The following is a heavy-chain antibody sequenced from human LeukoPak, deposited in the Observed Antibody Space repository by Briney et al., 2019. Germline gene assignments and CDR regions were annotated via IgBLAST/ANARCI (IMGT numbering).Heavy chain of an antibody. CDR3: ARSGLERFFDY. CDR2: IYYSGST. Sequence: SETLSLTCTVSGGSISSSSYYWGWIRQPPGKGLEWIGSIYYSGSTYYNPSLKSRVTISVDTSKNQFSLKLSSVTAADTAVYYCARSGLERFFDYWGQGTLVTVSS. CDR1: GGSISSSSYY. J-gene: IGHJ4*02. V-gene: IGHV4-39*01. D-gene: IGHD1-1*01.